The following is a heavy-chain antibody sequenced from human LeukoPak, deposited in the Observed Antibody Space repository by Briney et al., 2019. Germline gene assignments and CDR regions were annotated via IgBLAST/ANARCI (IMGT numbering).Heavy chain of an antibody. J-gene: IGHJ5*02. D-gene: IGHD4-17*01. Sequence: PSETLSLTCTVSGGSISSSSYYWGWIRQPPGKGLEWIGSIYYSGSTYYNPSLKSRVTISVDTSKNQFSLKLSSVTAADTAVYYCARGMTTGPDPWGQGTLVTVSS. V-gene: IGHV4-39*01. CDR1: GGSISSSSYY. CDR2: IYYSGST. CDR3: ARGMTTGPDP.